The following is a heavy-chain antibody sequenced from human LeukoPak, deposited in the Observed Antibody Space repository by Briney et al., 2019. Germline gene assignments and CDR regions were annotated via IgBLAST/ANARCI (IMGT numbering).Heavy chain of an antibody. CDR3: AKVRWDNSGWYYLDS. Sequence: GGSLRLSCAASGFTFSTYAMHWVRQAPGKGLEWVAVISYDGSSKYYADSVKGRFTISRDNSKNTLYLQMNNLRAEDTAMYYCAKVRWDNSGWYYLDSWGQGTLVTVSS. D-gene: IGHD6-19*01. CDR2: ISYDGSSK. V-gene: IGHV3-30*04. J-gene: IGHJ4*02. CDR1: GFTFSTYA.